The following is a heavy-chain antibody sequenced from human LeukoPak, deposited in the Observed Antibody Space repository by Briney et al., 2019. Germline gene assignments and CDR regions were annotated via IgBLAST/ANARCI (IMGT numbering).Heavy chain of an antibody. D-gene: IGHD3-10*01. Sequence: SETLSLTCTVSGGSISSYYWSWIRQPAGKGLEGIGRIYTSGSTNYNPSLKSRVTMSVDTSKNQFSPKLSSVTAADTAVYYCARDRLGYYGSGSYPTYNWFDPWGQGTLVTVSS. J-gene: IGHJ5*02. CDR2: IYTSGST. CDR3: ARDRLGYYGSGSYPTYNWFDP. CDR1: GGSISSYY. V-gene: IGHV4-4*07.